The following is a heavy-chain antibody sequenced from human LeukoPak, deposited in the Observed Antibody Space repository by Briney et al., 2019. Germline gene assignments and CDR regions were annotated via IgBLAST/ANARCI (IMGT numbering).Heavy chain of an antibody. Sequence: PSETLSLTCTVSGGSISSSSYYWGWIRQPPGKGLEWIGSIYYSGSTYYNPSLKSRVTISVDTSKNQFSLKLSSVTAADTAVYYCARGHSSSWPIDYWGQGTLVTVSS. D-gene: IGHD6-13*01. J-gene: IGHJ4*02. CDR1: GGSISSSSYY. V-gene: IGHV4-39*07. CDR3: ARGHSSSWPIDY. CDR2: IYYSGST.